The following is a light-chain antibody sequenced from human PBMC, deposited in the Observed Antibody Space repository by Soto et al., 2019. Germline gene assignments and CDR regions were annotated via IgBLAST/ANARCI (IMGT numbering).Light chain of an antibody. CDR3: QHYGSSPWT. J-gene: IGKJ1*01. CDR2: GAS. Sequence: EIVLTQSPGTLSLSPGERATLSCRASQSVTSSYLAWYQQKPGQAPRLLIYGASSRATGIPDRFSGSGSETHYTLTISRLEPEDFAVYYCQHYGSSPWTFGQGTKVEIK. CDR1: QSVTSSY. V-gene: IGKV3-20*01.